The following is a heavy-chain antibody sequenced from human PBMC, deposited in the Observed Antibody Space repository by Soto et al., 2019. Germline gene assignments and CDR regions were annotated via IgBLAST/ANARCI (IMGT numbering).Heavy chain of an antibody. CDR2: LNGDGSSS. CDR1: GFTFSSFW. Sequence: HPGGSLRLSCVASGFTFSSFWLHWVRQTPGKGLVWISRLNGDGSSSSYADSVTGRFTISRDTATNTLYLQMNSLRPEDTALYYCTRGASGYGNFDYWGLGTLVTVSS. D-gene: IGHD5-12*01. J-gene: IGHJ4*02. V-gene: IGHV3-74*01. CDR3: TRGASGYGNFDY.